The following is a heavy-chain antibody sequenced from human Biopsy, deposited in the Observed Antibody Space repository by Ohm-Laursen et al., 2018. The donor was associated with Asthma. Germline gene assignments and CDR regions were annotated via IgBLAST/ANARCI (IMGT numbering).Heavy chain of an antibody. CDR3: ARGDSSNWSHYYFDY. D-gene: IGHD3-22*01. J-gene: IGHJ4*02. CDR2: ISGDAQRT. V-gene: IGHV3-23*01. Sequence: SLRLSCAASGFTFSSYALSWVRQAPGKGLEWVSGISGDAQRTYYEDSVKGRFTISRDNSKNTIYLQLNSLRVEDTAVYYCARGDSSNWSHYYFDYWGQGTLVTVSS. CDR1: GFTFSSYA.